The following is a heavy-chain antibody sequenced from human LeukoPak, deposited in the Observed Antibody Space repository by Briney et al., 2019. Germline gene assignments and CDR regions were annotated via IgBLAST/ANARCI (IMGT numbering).Heavy chain of an antibody. CDR2: ISGTGVTT. CDR1: GAIFSNHA. J-gene: IGHJ4*02. CDR3: ASTSMVRGVITPFDY. D-gene: IGHD3-10*01. Sequence: PGGSLRLSCAASGAIFSNHAMSWVRRAPGKGLEWVSLISGTGVTTYYAASVKGRFTISRDNSKNTLYLQMNSLRAEDTALYYCASTSMVRGVITPFDYWGQGTLVTVSS. V-gene: IGHV3-23*01.